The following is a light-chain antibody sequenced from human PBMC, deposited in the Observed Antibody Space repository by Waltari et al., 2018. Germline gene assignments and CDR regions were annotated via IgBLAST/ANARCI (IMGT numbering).Light chain of an antibody. V-gene: IGKV3-20*01. CDR3: QQYGSSPPYT. CDR1: QSVRSSY. CDR2: GAS. Sequence: VLTHSPGTLSLSPGESPTPPCRARQSVRSSYLAWYQQKPGQAPRLLIYGASSRATGIPDRFSGSGAGTDFTLTISRLEPEDVAVYYCQQYGSSPPYTFGQGTKLEIK. J-gene: IGKJ2*01.